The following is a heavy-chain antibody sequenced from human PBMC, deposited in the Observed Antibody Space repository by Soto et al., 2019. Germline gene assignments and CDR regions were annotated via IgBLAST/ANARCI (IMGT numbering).Heavy chain of an antibody. J-gene: IGHJ4*02. CDR2: ISGSGGST. CDR1: GFTFSSYA. Sequence: EVQLLESGGGLVQPGGSLRLSCAASGFTFSSYAMSWVRQAPGKGLEWVSAISGSGGSTYYADSVKGRFTISRDNSKSTLYLQMNSLRAADTAVYYCAKDFPNDISSSWYPYWGQGTLVTVSS. V-gene: IGHV3-23*01. D-gene: IGHD6-13*01. CDR3: AKDFPNDISSSWYPY.